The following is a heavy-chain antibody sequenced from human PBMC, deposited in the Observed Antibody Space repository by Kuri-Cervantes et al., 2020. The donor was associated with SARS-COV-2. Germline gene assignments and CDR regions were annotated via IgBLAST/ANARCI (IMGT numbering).Heavy chain of an antibody. D-gene: IGHD4-17*01. CDR1: GYTLTGYY. V-gene: IGHV1-2*02. J-gene: IGHJ4*02. Sequence: ASEKVSCKASGYTLTGYYMHRVRQAPGQGLEGMGGINPNSGGTNYAQKFQGRVTMTRDTSISTAYMELSRLSSDGTAVYYCTGGGYGGRFGDYYAKGVHFDYWGQGTLVTVSS. CDR3: TGGGYGGRFGDYYAKGVHFDY. CDR2: INPNSGGT.